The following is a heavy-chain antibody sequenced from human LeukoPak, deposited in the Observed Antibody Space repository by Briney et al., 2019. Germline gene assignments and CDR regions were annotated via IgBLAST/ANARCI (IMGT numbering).Heavy chain of an antibody. J-gene: IGHJ4*02. CDR2: ISGSGGST. D-gene: IGHD3-22*01. V-gene: IGHV3-23*01. CDR3: AKVTYYYDSSGYSAGTFDY. Sequence: PGGSQRLSSGASGFTFSSYAMSWVRQAPGKGLEWVSAISGSGGSTYYADSVKGRFTISRDNSKNTLYLQMNSLRAEDTAVYYCAKVTYYYDSSGYSAGTFDYWGQGTLVTVSS. CDR1: GFTFSSYA.